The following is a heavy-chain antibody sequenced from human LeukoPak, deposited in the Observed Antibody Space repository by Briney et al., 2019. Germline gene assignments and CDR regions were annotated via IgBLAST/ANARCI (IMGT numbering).Heavy chain of an antibody. J-gene: IGHJ4*02. D-gene: IGHD6-13*01. Sequence: GGSLRLSCAASGFSFTTYWMGWVRQAPGKGLVWVSRINSDGISTSYADSVKGRFTISRDNAKNTLYLQMNSLRAEDTAVYYCARGTSGYSSSWLDYWGQGTLVTVSS. CDR2: INSDGIST. CDR1: GFSFTTYW. CDR3: ARGTSGYSSSWLDY. V-gene: IGHV3-74*01.